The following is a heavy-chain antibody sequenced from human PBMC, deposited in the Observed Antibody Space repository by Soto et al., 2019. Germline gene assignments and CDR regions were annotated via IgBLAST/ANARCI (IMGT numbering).Heavy chain of an antibody. CDR1: GYTFTSYY. Sequence: GASLKVDCKTAGYTFTSYYMHWGRQTNGQGLEGMGIINPGGGSTSYAQKFQGRVTVTRDTSTSTVYMELSSLRSEDTAVYYCAREFSRFIWGSDCSGGSCYPNDAFDIWGQGTMVTVSS. CDR2: INPGGGST. J-gene: IGHJ3*02. CDR3: AREFSRFIWGSDCSGGSCYPNDAFDI. D-gene: IGHD2-15*01. V-gene: IGHV1-46*03.